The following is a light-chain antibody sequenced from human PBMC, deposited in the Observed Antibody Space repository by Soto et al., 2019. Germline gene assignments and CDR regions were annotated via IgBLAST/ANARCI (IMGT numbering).Light chain of an antibody. V-gene: IGKV3-15*01. CDR2: DAS. J-gene: IGKJ1*01. CDR1: QSISSN. Sequence: EIVMTQSPATLSVSPGERATLSCRASQSISSNLAWYQQKPGQAPRLLLYDASTRATGIPAKFSGSGSGTEFTLTINSLQSEDVAVYYCQQYNNWPPWTFGQGTKVEVK. CDR3: QQYNNWPPWT.